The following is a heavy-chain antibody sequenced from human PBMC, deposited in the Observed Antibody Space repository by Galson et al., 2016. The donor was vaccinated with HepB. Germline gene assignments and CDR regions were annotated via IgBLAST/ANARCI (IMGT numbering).Heavy chain of an antibody. CDR3: VRGSTAPDG. Sequence: SLRLSCAGSGFTFSSYGMTWVRQAPGKGLEDVSSISMSGGSRDYAESVKGRFTISRDNSRSTLFLQMNSLRVEDTGVYYCVRGSTAPDGWGKGTTVTVSS. V-gene: IGHV3-23*01. CDR1: GFTFSSYG. J-gene: IGHJ6*04. D-gene: IGHD3-16*01. CDR2: ISMSGGSR.